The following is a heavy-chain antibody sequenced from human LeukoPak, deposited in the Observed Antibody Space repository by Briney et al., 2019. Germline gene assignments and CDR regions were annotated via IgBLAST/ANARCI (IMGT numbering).Heavy chain of an antibody. D-gene: IGHD6-13*01. CDR2: IYYSGST. Sequence: PSETLSLTCTVSGGSISSSSYYWGWIRQPPGKGLEWIGSIYYSGSTYYNPSLKSRVTISVDTSKNQFSLKLSSVTAADTAVYYCARGRSSWSRGVFDYWGQGTLVTVSS. CDR3: ARGRSSWSRGVFDY. V-gene: IGHV4-39*01. CDR1: GGSISSSSYY. J-gene: IGHJ4*02.